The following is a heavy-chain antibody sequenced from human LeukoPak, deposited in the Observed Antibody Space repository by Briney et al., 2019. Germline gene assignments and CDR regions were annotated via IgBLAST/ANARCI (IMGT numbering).Heavy chain of an antibody. V-gene: IGHV4-59*01. CDR1: GGSISSYY. D-gene: IGHD6-13*01. CDR2: IYYSGTT. J-gene: IGHJ6*02. Sequence: SETLSLTCTVSGGSISSYYWSWIRQAPGKGLEWVGNIYYSGTTNYSPSLKSRVTISVDTSKKQFSLKLSLVTAADTAVYYCARNGAAAGNYYYYGMDVWGQGTTLTVSS. CDR3: ARNGAAAGNYYYYGMDV.